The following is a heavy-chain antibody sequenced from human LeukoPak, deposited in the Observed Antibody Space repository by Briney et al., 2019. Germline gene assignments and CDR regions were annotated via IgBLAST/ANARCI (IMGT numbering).Heavy chain of an antibody. CDR2: INPSGGST. Sequence: ASVKVSCKASGYTFTSYYMHWVRQAPGQGLEWMGIINPSGGSTSYAQKFQGRVTMTRDTSTSTVYMELSSLRSEDTAVYYCARQIGAPGSYYYGMDVWGQGTTVTVSS. D-gene: IGHD1-26*01. CDR1: GYTFTSYY. V-gene: IGHV1-46*01. J-gene: IGHJ6*02. CDR3: ARQIGAPGSYYYGMDV.